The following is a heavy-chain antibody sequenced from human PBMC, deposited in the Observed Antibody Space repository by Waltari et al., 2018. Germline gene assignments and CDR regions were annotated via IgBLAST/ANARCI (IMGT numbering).Heavy chain of an antibody. CDR2: IQSKDSGEAT. J-gene: IGHJ4*02. D-gene: IGHD7-27*01. Sequence: EVEMVESGGASVMPGESLRLSCVASGFTFPPAWLTWVRQVPGRGLEWIGRIQSKDSGEATDFAAPVKGRFSISRDDSRNTVSLQMNNLKAEDTGIYYCTTLDAPWGGWGQGTLVTVSS. CDR1: GFTFPPAW. V-gene: IGHV3-15*02. CDR3: TTLDAPWGG.